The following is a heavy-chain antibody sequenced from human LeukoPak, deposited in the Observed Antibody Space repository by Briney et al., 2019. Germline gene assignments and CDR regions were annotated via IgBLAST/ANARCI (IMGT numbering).Heavy chain of an antibody. D-gene: IGHD3-9*01. CDR1: GFTFSSYA. V-gene: IGHV3-23*01. Sequence: GGSLRLSCAASGFTFSSYAMSWVRQAPGKGLEWVSAISGSGGSTYCADSVKGRFTISRDNSKNTLYLQMNSLRAENTAVYYCAKDRRYDILTGYFWFDPWGQGTLVTVSS. J-gene: IGHJ5*02. CDR3: AKDRRYDILTGYFWFDP. CDR2: ISGSGGST.